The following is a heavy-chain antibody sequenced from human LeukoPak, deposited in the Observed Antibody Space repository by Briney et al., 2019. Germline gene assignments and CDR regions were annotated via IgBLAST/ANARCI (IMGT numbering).Heavy chain of an antibody. V-gene: IGHV4-39*01. CDR2: IYYSGST. D-gene: IGHD6-19*01. Sequence: PSETLSLTCTVSGGSISSSSYYWGWIRQPPGKGLEWIGGIYYSGSTYYNPSLKSRVTISVDTSKNQFSLKLSSVTAADTAVYYCARLGIAVAREPYFDYWGQGTLVTVSS. CDR1: GGSISSSSYY. CDR3: ARLGIAVAREPYFDY. J-gene: IGHJ4*02.